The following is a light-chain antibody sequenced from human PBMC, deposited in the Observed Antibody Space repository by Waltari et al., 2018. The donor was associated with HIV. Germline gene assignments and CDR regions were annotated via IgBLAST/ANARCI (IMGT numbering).Light chain of an antibody. V-gene: IGKV4-1*01. Sequence: DIVMTQSPDSLAVSLGERATINCKSSQSVIYSSNNKNYVSWFQQKPGQPPRLLIYWASTRETGVPDRFSGGGSGTDFTLTISSLQAEDVAVYYCQQYYSTPFTFGPGTRVDIK. J-gene: IGKJ3*01. CDR1: QSVIYSSNNKNY. CDR2: WAS. CDR3: QQYYSTPFT.